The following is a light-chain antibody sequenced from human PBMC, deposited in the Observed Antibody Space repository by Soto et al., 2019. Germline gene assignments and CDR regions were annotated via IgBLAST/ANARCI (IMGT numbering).Light chain of an antibody. Sequence: EIVLTQSPGTLSLSPGERATLSCRASQIFTSNFLAWYQQKPGQAPRLLIYGASSRATGIPDRFSGSGSGTDFTLTISRLEPEDFAVYYCQQYDSSPLTFDGGTKVEIK. V-gene: IGKV3-20*01. J-gene: IGKJ4*01. CDR1: QIFTSNF. CDR2: GAS. CDR3: QQYDSSPLT.